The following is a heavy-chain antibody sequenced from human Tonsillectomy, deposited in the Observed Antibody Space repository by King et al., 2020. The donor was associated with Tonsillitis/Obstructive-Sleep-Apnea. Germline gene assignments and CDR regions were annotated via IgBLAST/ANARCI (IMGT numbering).Heavy chain of an antibody. V-gene: IGHV3-53*04. J-gene: IGHJ6*03. Sequence: VQLVESGGGLVQPGGSLRLSCAASGFTVSSNYMSWVRQAPGKGLEWVSVIYSGGSTYYADSVKGRFTISRHNSKNTLYLQMNSLRAEDTAVYYCARLAGGYSYGSYYYYMYVWGKGTTVTVSS. CDR2: IYSGGST. CDR1: GFTVSSNY. D-gene: IGHD5-18*01. CDR3: ARLAGGYSYGSYYYYMYV.